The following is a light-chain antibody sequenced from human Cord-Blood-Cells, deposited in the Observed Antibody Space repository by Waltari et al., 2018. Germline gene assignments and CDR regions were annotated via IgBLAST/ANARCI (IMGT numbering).Light chain of an antibody. V-gene: IGKV4-1*01. CDR2: WAS. CDR1: QSVLYSSNNNNY. Sequence: DIVMTQSPDSLAVSLGERATINCKSSQSVLYSSNNNNYLAWYQQKPGQPPKLLIYWASTRESGVPDRFSGSGSGTDFTLTISSLQAEDVAVYYCQHYYSTPPTFGQGTKVEIK. CDR3: QHYYSTPPT. J-gene: IGKJ1*01.